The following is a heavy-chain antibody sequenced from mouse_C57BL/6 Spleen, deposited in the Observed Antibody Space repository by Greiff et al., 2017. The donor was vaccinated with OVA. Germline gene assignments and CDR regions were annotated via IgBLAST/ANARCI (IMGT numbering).Heavy chain of an antibody. J-gene: IGHJ2*01. D-gene: IGHD3-2*02. CDR2: IWTGGGT. CDR1: GFSLTSYA. Sequence: VKLQQSGPGLVAPSQSLSITCTVSGFSLTSYAISWVRQPPGKGLEWLGVIWTGGGTNYNSALKSRLSISKDNSKSQVFLKMNSLQTDDTARYYCARNPPDSSGYGRYFDYWGQGTTLTVSS. V-gene: IGHV2-9-1*01. CDR3: ARNPPDSSGYGRYFDY.